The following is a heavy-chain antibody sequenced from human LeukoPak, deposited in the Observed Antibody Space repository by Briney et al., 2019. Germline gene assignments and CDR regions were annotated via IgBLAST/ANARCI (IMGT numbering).Heavy chain of an antibody. V-gene: IGHV3-23*01. D-gene: IGHD1-1*01. J-gene: IGHJ4*02. Sequence: GGSPRLSCAASGFTFSSYAMSWVRQAPGKGLEWVSAISGSGGSTYYADSVKGRFTISRDNSKNTLYLQMNSLRAEDTAVYYCAKNKDWNDEELDYWGQGTLVTVSS. CDR1: GFTFSSYA. CDR2: ISGSGGST. CDR3: AKNKDWNDEELDY.